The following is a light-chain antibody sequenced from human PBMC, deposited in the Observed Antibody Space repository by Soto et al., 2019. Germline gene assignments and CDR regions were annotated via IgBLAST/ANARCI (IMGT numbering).Light chain of an antibody. Sequence: QSALTQPASVSGSPGQSITISCTGTGSDVGGYNYVSWYQQHPGKAPKVMIYDVINRPSGVSNRFSGSKSGNTASLTISGLQAEDEADYYCSSYTSASTPLVFGGGTQLTVL. CDR2: DVI. V-gene: IGLV2-14*01. CDR3: SSYTSASTPLV. J-gene: IGLJ2*01. CDR1: GSDVGGYNY.